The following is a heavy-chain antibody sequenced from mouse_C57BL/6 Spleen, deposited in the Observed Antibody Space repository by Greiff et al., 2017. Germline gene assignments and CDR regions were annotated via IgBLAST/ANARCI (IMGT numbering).Heavy chain of an antibody. Sequence: QVQLQQPGAELVKPGASVKMSCTASGYTFTSYWITWVKQRPGQGLEWIEDIYPGSGSTNYNEKFKSKATLTVDTSSSTAYMQLSSLTSEDSAVYYCARTGYSNSAMDYWGQGTSVTVSS. D-gene: IGHD2-5*01. CDR1: GYTFTSYW. CDR2: IYPGSGST. CDR3: ARTGYSNSAMDY. J-gene: IGHJ4*01. V-gene: IGHV1-55*01.